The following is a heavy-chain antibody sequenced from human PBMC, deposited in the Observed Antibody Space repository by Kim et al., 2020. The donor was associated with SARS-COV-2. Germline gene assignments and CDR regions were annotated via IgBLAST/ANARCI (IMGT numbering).Heavy chain of an antibody. CDR3: VRSVKCGLDS. Sequence: GWSLRLSCAASGFTFSDYPMHWVRQAPGKGLMWVSLIISSGPTTTYEDSVRGRFTISRDNATYTLHLQMNSLGTEDTAVYYCVRSVKCGLDSWGEGILVTVSS. J-gene: IGHJ5*01. CDR1: GFTFSDYP. D-gene: IGHD2-21*01. V-gene: IGHV3-74*01. CDR2: IISSGPTT.